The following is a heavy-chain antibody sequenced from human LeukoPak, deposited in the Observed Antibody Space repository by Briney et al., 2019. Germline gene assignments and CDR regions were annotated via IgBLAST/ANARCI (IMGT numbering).Heavy chain of an antibody. CDR3: AQGGSPGALDY. V-gene: IGHV3-74*01. J-gene: IGHJ4*02. Sequence: GGSLKLSWVASGFPLSSYYMHGVRQVPGKGLVWVSCINGDGSSTKYADSVKGRFTISRDNAKNTLYLQVNSLRAEDTAVYYCAQGGSPGALDYWGRGTLVTVSS. CDR1: GFPLSSYY. CDR2: INGDGSST. D-gene: IGHD2-15*01.